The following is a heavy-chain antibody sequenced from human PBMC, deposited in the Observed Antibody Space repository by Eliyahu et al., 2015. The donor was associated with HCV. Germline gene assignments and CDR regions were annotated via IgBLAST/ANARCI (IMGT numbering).Heavy chain of an antibody. CDR3: ARDRGYSSSPPHYYGMDV. V-gene: IGHV3-33*01. D-gene: IGHD6-6*01. CDR2: IWYDGSNK. J-gene: IGHJ6*02. Sequence: QVQLVESGGGVVQPGRSLRLSCAASGFTFXSXGXHWVRQAPGKGLEWVAVIWYDGSNKYYADSVKGRFTISRDNSKNTLYLQMNSLRAEDTAVYYCARDRGYSSSPPHYYGMDVWGQGTTVTVSS. CDR1: GFTFXSXG.